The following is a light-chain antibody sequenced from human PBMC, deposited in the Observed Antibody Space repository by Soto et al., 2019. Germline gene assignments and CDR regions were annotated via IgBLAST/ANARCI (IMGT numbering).Light chain of an antibody. CDR3: QHYGYPQWT. V-gene: IGKV1-5*03. CDR2: KAS. CDR1: QTISIW. J-gene: IGKJ1*01. Sequence: DIQMTQSPSTLSGSVGDRVTITCRASQTISIWLAWYQQKPGKAPKLLIYKASTLKSGVPSRFSGSGSGTEFTLTISSLQPEDFAVYYCQHYGYPQWTFGQGTKVEI.